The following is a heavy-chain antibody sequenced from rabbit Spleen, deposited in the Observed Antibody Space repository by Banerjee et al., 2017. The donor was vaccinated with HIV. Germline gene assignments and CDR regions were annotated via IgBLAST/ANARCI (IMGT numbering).Heavy chain of an antibody. CDR1: GVSFSSSSY. CDR3: ARDSSSSFSSYGMDL. V-gene: IGHV1S40*01. Sequence: QSLEESGGDLVKPGASLTLTCTASGVSFSSSSYMCWVRQAPGKGLEWIACIDSGSSGFTYFASWAKGRFTCSKTSSTTATLQMTRLTVADTATYFCARDSSSSFSSYGMDLWGPGTLVTVS. D-gene: IGHD1-1*01. J-gene: IGHJ6*01. CDR2: IDSGSSGFT.